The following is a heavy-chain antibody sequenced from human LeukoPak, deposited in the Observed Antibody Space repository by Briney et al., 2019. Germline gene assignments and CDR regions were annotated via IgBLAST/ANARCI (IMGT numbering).Heavy chain of an antibody. CDR1: GFTFSSYG. J-gene: IGHJ4*02. CDR3: ARDDFSIAARRVDY. D-gene: IGHD6-6*01. CDR2: IRYDGSNK. V-gene: IGHV3-30*02. Sequence: GGSLRLSCAASGFTFSSYGMHWVRQAPGKGLEWVAFIRYDGSNKYYADSVKGRFTISRDNAKNSLYLQMNSLRAEDTAVYYCARDDFSIAARRVDYWGQGTLVTVSS.